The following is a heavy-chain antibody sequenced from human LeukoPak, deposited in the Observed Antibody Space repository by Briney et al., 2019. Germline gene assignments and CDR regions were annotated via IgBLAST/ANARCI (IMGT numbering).Heavy chain of an antibody. D-gene: IGHD3-3*01. Sequence: SETLSLTCTVSGGSISSSRYYWAWIRQPPGEGLEWIGSVYYSGTTYYNPSLKSRVTISVDTSKNQFSLKLSSVTAADTAVYYCARAPYYDFWSGYFTLYYFDYWGQGTLVTVSS. CDR3: ARAPYYDFWSGYFTLYYFDY. CDR1: GGSISSSRYY. CDR2: VYYSGTT. J-gene: IGHJ4*02. V-gene: IGHV4-39*01.